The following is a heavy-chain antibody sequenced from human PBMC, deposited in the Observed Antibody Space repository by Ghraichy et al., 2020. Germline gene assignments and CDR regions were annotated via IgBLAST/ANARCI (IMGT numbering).Heavy chain of an antibody. CDR3: ARHLGGSDFWSGSYNWFDP. CDR2: IYYSGST. D-gene: IGHD3-3*01. CDR1: GGSINSSSYH. Sequence: SQTLSLTCTVSGGSINSSSYHWGWIRQPPGKGLEWIGTIYYSGSTYYNPSLRSRVTTSVDTSNNQFSLKLSSVTAADSAVYHCARHLGGSDFWSGSYNWFDPWGHGTLVTVSS. J-gene: IGHJ5*02. V-gene: IGHV4-39*01.